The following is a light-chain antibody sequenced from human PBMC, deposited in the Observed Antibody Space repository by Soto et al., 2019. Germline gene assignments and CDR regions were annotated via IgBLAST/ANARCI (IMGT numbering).Light chain of an antibody. Sequence: DIQVTQSPSTLSASVGDRVTITCGASQSIGTWLAWYQQKPGKAPKLLIFDASTLESGVPSRFSGSGSGTDFTLTISSLQPDDFATYYCQQYSDSSGAFGKGTRVEIK. CDR1: QSIGTW. V-gene: IGKV1-5*01. CDR3: QQYSDSSGA. J-gene: IGKJ1*01. CDR2: DAS.